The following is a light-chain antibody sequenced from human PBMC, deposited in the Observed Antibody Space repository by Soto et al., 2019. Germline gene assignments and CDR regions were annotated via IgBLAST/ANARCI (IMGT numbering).Light chain of an antibody. CDR2: EIT. V-gene: IGLV2-8*01. Sequence: QSALTQPPSASGSPGQAVTISCSGTSNDLGGFFYVSWYQQHPGKAPKLIIFEITKRPAGVPDRFSGSKSGNSASLTVSGIHPDDEDDYYCSSYSGNNIVFGGGTKVTVL. CDR1: SNDLGGFFY. CDR3: SSYSGNNIV. J-gene: IGLJ2*01.